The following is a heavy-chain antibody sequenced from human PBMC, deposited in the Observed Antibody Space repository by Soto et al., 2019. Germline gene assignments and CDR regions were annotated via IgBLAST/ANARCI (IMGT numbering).Heavy chain of an antibody. CDR2: ISYDGGLQ. J-gene: IGHJ4*02. V-gene: IGHV3-30*03. CDR3: VSDRGYGHASVPYS. Sequence: QAHLVESGGGVVQPGRSLRLSWAASGFTFTSYGMHWVRQAPGTRLEWVAVISYDGGLQHYADSVKGRFTISRDNSTNMVLLQMNSLRAEDTAVYYCVSDRGYGHASVPYSWGQGTLVSVSS. CDR1: GFTFTSYG. D-gene: IGHD5-18*01.